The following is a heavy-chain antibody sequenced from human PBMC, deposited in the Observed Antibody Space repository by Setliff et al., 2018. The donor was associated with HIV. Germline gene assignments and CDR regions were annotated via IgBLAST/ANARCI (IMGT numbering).Heavy chain of an antibody. CDR2: IYWNDDK. J-gene: IGHJ3*02. CDR1: GFSLSTSGVG. CDR3: AHSYNEYYYDSSGYNRDAFDI. Sequence: SGPTLVNPTQPLTLTCTFSGFSLSTSGVGVGWIRQPPGKALEWLALIYWNDDKRYSPSLKSRLTITKDTSKNQVVLTMTNMDPVDTATYFCAHSYNEYYYDSSGYNRDAFDIWGQGTMVTVSS. D-gene: IGHD3-22*01. V-gene: IGHV2-5*01.